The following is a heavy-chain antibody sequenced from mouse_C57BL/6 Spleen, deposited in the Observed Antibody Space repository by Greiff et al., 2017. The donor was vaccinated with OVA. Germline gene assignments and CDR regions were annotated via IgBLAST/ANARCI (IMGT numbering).Heavy chain of an antibody. CDR3: ARHEDYDLWYFDV. CDR1: GFTFSDYY. D-gene: IGHD2-4*01. CDR2: ISNGGGST. Sequence: EVQRVESGGGLVQPGGSLKLSCAASGFTFSDYYMYWVRQTPEKRLEWVAYISNGGGSTYYPDTVKGRFTISRDNAKNTLYLQMSRLKSEDTAMYYCARHEDYDLWYFDVWGTGTTVTVSS. V-gene: IGHV5-12*01. J-gene: IGHJ1*03.